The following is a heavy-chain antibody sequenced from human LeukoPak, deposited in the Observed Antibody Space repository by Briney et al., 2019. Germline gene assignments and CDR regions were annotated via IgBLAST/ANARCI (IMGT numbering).Heavy chain of an antibody. Sequence: GESLKISCKGSGYSFTSYWIGWVRQMPGKGLEWMGIIYPGDSDTRYSPSFQGRVTISADKSISTAYLQWSSLEASDTAMYYCARSALGPASDYYYMDVWGKGTTVTVSS. CDR1: GYSFTSYW. CDR2: IYPGDSDT. CDR3: ARSALGPASDYYYMDV. D-gene: IGHD1-14*01. J-gene: IGHJ6*03. V-gene: IGHV5-51*01.